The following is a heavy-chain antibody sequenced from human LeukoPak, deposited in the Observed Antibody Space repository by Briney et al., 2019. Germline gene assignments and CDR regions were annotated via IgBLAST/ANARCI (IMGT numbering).Heavy chain of an antibody. CDR1: GFRFTTYW. CDR2: IYPGDSDT. J-gene: IGHJ4*02. D-gene: IGHD4/OR15-4a*01. Sequence: GESLKISCQGSGFRFTTYWIGWVRQMPGKGLEWMGIIYPGDSDTKYSPSLQGQVTISADKSISTAYLQWSSPKASDTAIYYCARLRYGDPTLDYWGQGTLVTVSS. V-gene: IGHV5-51*01. CDR3: ARLRYGDPTLDY.